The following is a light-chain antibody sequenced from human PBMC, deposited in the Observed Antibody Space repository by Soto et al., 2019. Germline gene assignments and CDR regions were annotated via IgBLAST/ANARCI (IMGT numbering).Light chain of an antibody. Sequence: QSSXHRPASLSGSPEQSITISCTGTSSDIGAYDYVSWFQQHPGKAPKLMISEVNNRPSGVSNRFSGSKSGNTAYLTISGLQVEDAAESFCFSFTTTSTNVFGTGTKVTVL. V-gene: IGLV2-14*01. CDR1: SSDIGAYDY. J-gene: IGLJ1*01. CDR3: FSFTTTSTNV. CDR2: EVN.